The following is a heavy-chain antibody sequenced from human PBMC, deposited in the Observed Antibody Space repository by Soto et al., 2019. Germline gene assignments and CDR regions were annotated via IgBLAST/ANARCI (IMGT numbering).Heavy chain of an antibody. CDR2: IDYSGST. V-gene: IGHV4-31*03. J-gene: IGHJ5*02. CDR1: GGSIRTGGYF. D-gene: IGHD3-10*01. Sequence: QVQLQESGPGLVKPSQTLSLNCTVSGGSIRTGGYFWTWIRQRPGKGLEWIGFIDYSGSTFYSPSIRSRATLXVXMXQNEFSRRLSSVTAADTAVCYCARAHGSGSSAWFAPWGQGTLVTASS. CDR3: ARAHGSGSSAWFAP.